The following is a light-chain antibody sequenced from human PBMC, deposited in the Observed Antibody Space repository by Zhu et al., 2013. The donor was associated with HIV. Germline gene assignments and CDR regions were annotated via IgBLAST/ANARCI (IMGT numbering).Light chain of an antibody. J-gene: IGKJ1*01. CDR1: QSVLYSSNNKNY. V-gene: IGKV4-1*01. Sequence: DIVMTQSPDSLAVSLGERATINCKSSQSVLYSSNNKNYLAWYQQKPGQPPKLLIYWASSRESGVPDRFNASGSGTDFTLTISSLQAEDVAVYYCQQYYSVPQTFGQGTKVQIK. CDR3: QQYYSVPQT. CDR2: WAS.